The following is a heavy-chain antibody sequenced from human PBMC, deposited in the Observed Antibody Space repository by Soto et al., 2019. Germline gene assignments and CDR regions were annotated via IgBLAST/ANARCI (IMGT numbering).Heavy chain of an antibody. CDR2: ISGSGGST. V-gene: IGHV3-23*01. D-gene: IGHD3-10*01. J-gene: IGHJ4*02. Sequence: GGSLRLSCAASGFTFSSYAMSWVRQAPGKGLEWVSAISGSGGSTYYADSVKGRFTISRDNSKNTLYLQMNSLRAEDTAVYYCAKEESLMVRGVFRTTADAYFDYWGQGTLVTVSS. CDR1: GFTFSSYA. CDR3: AKEESLMVRGVFRTTADAYFDY.